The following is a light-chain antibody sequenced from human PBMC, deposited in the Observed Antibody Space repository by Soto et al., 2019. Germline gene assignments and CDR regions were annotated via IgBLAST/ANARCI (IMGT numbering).Light chain of an antibody. CDR3: GSFAGTVWV. Sequence: QSALTQPPSASGSPGQSVTISCTGTSSDIGGYDHVSWYQQHPGKAPKVVIYEVTKRPSGVPDRFSGFKAGNTASLTVFGLQAEDEADYYCGSFAGTVWVFGGGTKVTVL. V-gene: IGLV2-8*01. CDR1: SSDIGGYDH. J-gene: IGLJ3*02. CDR2: EVT.